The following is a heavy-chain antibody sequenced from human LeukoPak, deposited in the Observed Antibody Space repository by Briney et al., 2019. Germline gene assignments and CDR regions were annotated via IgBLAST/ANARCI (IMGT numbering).Heavy chain of an antibody. Sequence: GESLKISCKGSGYSFTSYWIGWVRQMPGKGLEWMGIIYPGDSDTRYSPSFQGQVTISADKSISTAYLQWSSLKASDTAMYYCARHRPYCSSTSCYSDYYYYMDVWGKGTTVTVSS. J-gene: IGHJ6*03. CDR3: ARHRPYCSSTSCYSDYYYYMDV. V-gene: IGHV5-51*01. CDR1: GYSFTSYW. D-gene: IGHD2-2*01. CDR2: IYPGDSDT.